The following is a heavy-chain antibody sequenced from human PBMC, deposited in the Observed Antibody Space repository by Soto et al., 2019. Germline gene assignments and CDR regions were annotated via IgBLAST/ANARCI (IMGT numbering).Heavy chain of an antibody. CDR1: GFTFNNAW. CDR3: TTDGLAVAVFDY. D-gene: IGHD6-19*01. Sequence: GGSLRLSCAAFGFTFNNAWMNCVRQAPGKGLEWVGRIKSKTDGGTIDYAAPVKGRFTISRDDSKNTLYLQMNSLKTEDTAVYYCTTDGLAVAVFDYWGQGTLVTVSS. J-gene: IGHJ4*02. V-gene: IGHV3-15*07. CDR2: IKSKTDGGTI.